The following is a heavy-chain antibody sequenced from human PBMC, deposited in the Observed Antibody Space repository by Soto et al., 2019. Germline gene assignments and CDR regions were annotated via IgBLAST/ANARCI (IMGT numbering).Heavy chain of an antibody. CDR3: TRDWEITVSTWSFGGF. CDR1: GGTCSPYT. CDR2: IIPFNGVT. Sequence: QVQLVQSGAEVKKPGSSVKVSCKASGGTCSPYTINWVRQAPGHGLECMGRIIPFNGVTNYAQKFQARVTITADKSTSTAYMELSGLRFEETAMYYCTRDWEITVSTWSFGGFWCRGTLVTVSS. D-gene: IGHD3-10*01. V-gene: IGHV1-69*08. J-gene: IGHJ4*02.